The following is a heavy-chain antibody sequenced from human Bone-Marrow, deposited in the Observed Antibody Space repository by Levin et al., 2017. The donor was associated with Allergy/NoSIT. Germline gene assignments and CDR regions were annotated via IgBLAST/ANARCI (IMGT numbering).Heavy chain of an antibody. CDR3: ARAGYYDFWSGYYIPYYDDYMDG. D-gene: IGHD3-3*01. CDR2: ISAYNGNT. V-gene: IGHV1-18*01. Sequence: ASVKVSCKASGYTFTSYGISWVRQAPGQGLEWMGWISAYNGNTNYAQKLQGRVTMTTDTSTSTAYMELRSLRSDDTAVYYCARAGYYDFWSGYYIPYYDDYMDGWGKGTTVTVSS. J-gene: IGHJ6*03. CDR1: GYTFTSYG.